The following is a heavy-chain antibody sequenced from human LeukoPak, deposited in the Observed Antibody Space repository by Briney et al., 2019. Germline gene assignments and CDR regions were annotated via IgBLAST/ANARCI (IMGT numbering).Heavy chain of an antibody. J-gene: IGHJ6*02. V-gene: IGHV3-7*03. CDR3: ARGGGLDV. Sequence: GSLRLSCAASGITFSTYAMNWARQAPGKGMEWVASINHNGNVNYYVDSVKGRFTISRDNDKNSLYLQMSNLGAEDTAVYFCARGGGLDVWGQGATVTVSS. CDR2: INHNGNVN. D-gene: IGHD3-16*01. CDR1: GITFSTYA.